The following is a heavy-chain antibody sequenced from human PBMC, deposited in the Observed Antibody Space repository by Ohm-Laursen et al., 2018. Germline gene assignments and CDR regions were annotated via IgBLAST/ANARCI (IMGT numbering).Heavy chain of an antibody. Sequence: SQTLSLTCTVSGGSISSSSYYWGWIRQPPGKGLEWIGSIYYSGSTYYNPSLKSRVTISVDTSKNQFSLKLSSVTAADTAVYYCEAGGIAVAGVGPVIDYWGQGTLVTVSS. CDR2: IYYSGST. J-gene: IGHJ4*02. CDR1: GGSISSSSYY. CDR3: EAGGIAVAGVGPVIDY. V-gene: IGHV4-39*01. D-gene: IGHD6-19*01.